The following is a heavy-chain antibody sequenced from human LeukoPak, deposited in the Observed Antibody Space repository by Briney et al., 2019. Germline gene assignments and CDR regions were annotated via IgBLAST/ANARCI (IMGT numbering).Heavy chain of an antibody. V-gene: IGHV4-39*01. CDR1: GGSISSSSYY. Sequence: SETLSLTCTVSGGSISSSSYYWGWIRQPPGKGLEWIGSIYYSGSTYYNPSLKSRVTISVDTSKNQFSLKLSPVTAADTAVYYCARRSPYCGGDCYWTWGQGTLVTVSS. J-gene: IGHJ5*02. D-gene: IGHD2-21*02. CDR3: ARRSPYCGGDCYWT. CDR2: IYYSGST.